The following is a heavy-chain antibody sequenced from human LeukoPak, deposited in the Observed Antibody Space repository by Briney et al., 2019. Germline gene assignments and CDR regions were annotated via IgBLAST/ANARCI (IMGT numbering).Heavy chain of an antibody. V-gene: IGHV3-30*18. J-gene: IGHJ4*02. CDR2: ISYDGSNK. CDR3: AKGRAQFDY. Sequence: GGSLRLSCAAPGFTFSSYGMHWVRQAPGKGLEWVAVISYDGSNKYYADSVKGRFTISRDNSENTLYLQMNSLRAEDTAVYYCAKGRAQFDYWGQGTLVTVSS. CDR1: GFTFSSYG.